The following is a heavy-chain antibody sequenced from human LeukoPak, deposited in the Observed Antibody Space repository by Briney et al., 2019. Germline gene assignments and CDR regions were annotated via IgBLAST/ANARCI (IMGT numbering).Heavy chain of an antibody. CDR1: GFXLDDYA. D-gene: IGHD1-26*01. CDR3: AKGVRSGTYYNCFDP. CDR2: ISGDGDNT. J-gene: IGHJ5*02. Sequence: GGSLRLSCVASGFXLDDYALHWVCQAPGKGREWISLISGDGDNTYYADSVKGRFTISRDNSKNSLYLQMSSLRAEDTALYYCAKGVRSGTYYNCFDPWGQGTLVTVSS. V-gene: IGHV3-43*02.